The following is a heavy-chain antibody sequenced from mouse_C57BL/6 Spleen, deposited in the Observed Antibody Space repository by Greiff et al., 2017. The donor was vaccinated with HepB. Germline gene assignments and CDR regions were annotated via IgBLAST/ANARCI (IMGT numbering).Heavy chain of an antibody. CDR1: GYSFTGYY. CDR2: INPSTGGT. CDR3: ARSYDYDEYFDV. V-gene: IGHV1-42*01. J-gene: IGHJ1*03. D-gene: IGHD2-4*01. Sequence: VQLQQPGPELVKPGASVKISCKASGYSFTGYYMNWVKQSPEKSLEWIGEINPSTGGTTYNQKFKAKATLTVDKSSSTAYMQLKSLTSEDSAVYYCARSYDYDEYFDVWGTGTTVTVSS.